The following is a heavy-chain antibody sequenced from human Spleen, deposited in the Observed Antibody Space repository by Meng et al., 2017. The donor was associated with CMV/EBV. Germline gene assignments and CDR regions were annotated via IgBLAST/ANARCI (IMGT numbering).Heavy chain of an antibody. Sequence: SMTSGQYYWSWIRQSPVKGLEWIGYMYYIGSTCYNPSLKSRVTISVDKAKNQFSLKQSSVTAADTAVYYCARVPPITIFGVDCDYWGQGTLVTVSS. V-gene: IGHV4-31*02. J-gene: IGHJ4*02. CDR2: MYYIGST. D-gene: IGHD3-3*01. CDR3: ARVPPITIFGVDCDY. CDR1: SMTSGQYY.